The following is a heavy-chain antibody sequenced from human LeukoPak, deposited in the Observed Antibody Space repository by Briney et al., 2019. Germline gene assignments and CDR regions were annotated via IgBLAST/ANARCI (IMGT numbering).Heavy chain of an antibody. J-gene: IGHJ4*02. CDR2: IKQDETEK. D-gene: IGHD6-6*01. V-gene: IGHV3-7*01. CDR1: GFTFSSYW. Sequence: PGGSLRLSCAASGFTFSSYWMSWVRQAPGKGLEWVANIKQDETEKNYVDSVKGRFTISRDNAKNSLYLQMKSLRAEDTAVYYCAREGVRAARDYWGQGTLVTVSS. CDR3: AREGVRAARDY.